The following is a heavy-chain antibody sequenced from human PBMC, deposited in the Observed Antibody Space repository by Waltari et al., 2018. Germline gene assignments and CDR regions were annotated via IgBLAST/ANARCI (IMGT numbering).Heavy chain of an antibody. D-gene: IGHD1-1*01. V-gene: IGHV1-69*01. Sequence: VQLLESGGGLVQPGSSVKVSCKASGGTFSSYAISWVRQAPGQGLEWMGGIIPIFGTANDSQKVQGRVTITTDESTSTAYMELSSLRSEDTAVYYCARNANGYYFDYWGQGTLVTVSS. CDR3: ARNANGYYFDY. CDR1: GGTFSSYA. CDR2: IIPIFGTA. J-gene: IGHJ4*02.